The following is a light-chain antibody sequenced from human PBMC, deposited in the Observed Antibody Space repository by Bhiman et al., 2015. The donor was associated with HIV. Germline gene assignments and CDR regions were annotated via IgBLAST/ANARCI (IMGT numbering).Light chain of an antibody. Sequence: QSVLTQSPSVSATPGQRVTISCSGNTSNIGKNFVSWYQNLPGTAPRLLIYANNNRPSGVPDRFSGSRSGTSASLAITGLQPDDEADYYCQSYDTSQNGFVIFGGGTRLTVL. J-gene: IGLJ2*01. CDR3: QSYDTSQNGFVI. V-gene: IGLV1-40*02. CDR2: ANN. CDR1: TSNIGKNF.